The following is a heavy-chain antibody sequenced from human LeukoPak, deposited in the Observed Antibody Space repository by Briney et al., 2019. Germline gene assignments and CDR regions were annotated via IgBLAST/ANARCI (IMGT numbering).Heavy chain of an antibody. CDR3: TTYGRDGYKGYY. D-gene: IGHD5-24*01. CDR1: GFPFSSYA. V-gene: IGHV3-23*01. J-gene: IGHJ4*02. Sequence: GGSLRLSCEASGFPFSSYAMTWVRQAPGKGLEWVSSISGDGATTYHADSVKGRFTISRDNAKNSVYLQMNSLRVEDTGVYYCTTYGRDGYKGYYWGQGTQVTVSS. CDR2: ISGDGATT.